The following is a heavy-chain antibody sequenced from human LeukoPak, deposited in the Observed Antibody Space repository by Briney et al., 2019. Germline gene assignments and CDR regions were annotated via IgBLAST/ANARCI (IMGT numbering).Heavy chain of an antibody. J-gene: IGHJ6*04. CDR3: ARGYSSGWTDYYYGMDV. D-gene: IGHD6-19*01. Sequence: ASVKVSCKASGGTFSSYAISWVRQAPGQGLXXXXXXXPIFGTANYAQKFQGRVTITADKSTSTAYMELSSLRSEDTAVYYCARGYSSGWTDYYYGMDVWGKGTTVTVSS. CDR1: GGTFSSYA. CDR2: XXPIFGTA. V-gene: IGHV1-69*06.